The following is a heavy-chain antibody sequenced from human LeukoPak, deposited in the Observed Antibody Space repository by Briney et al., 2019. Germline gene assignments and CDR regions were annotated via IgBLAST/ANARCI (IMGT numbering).Heavy chain of an antibody. CDR1: GGSISSYY. CDR3: ASGYYDSSGYYVSSDY. D-gene: IGHD3-22*01. Sequence: SETLSLTCTVSGGSISSYYWSWIRQPPGKGLEWIGYIYCSGSTNYNPSLKSRVTISVDTSKNQFSLKLSSVTAADTAVYYCASGYYDSSGYYVSSDYWGQGTLVTVSS. J-gene: IGHJ4*02. V-gene: IGHV4-59*01. CDR2: IYCSGST.